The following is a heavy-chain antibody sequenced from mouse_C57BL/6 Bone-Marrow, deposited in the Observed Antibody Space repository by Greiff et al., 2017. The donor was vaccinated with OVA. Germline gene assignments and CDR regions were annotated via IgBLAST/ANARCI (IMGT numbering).Heavy chain of an antibody. D-gene: IGHD2-5*01. CDR2: ISSGSSTI. CDR1: GFTFSDYG. J-gene: IGHJ3*01. Sequence: DVHLVESGGGLVKPGGSLKLSCAASGFTFSDYGMHWVRQAPEKGLEWVAYISSGSSTIYYADTVKGRFTISRDNAKNTLFLQMTSLRSEDTAMYYCARPAYYSNYGAYWGQGTLVTVSA. V-gene: IGHV5-17*01. CDR3: ARPAYYSNYGAY.